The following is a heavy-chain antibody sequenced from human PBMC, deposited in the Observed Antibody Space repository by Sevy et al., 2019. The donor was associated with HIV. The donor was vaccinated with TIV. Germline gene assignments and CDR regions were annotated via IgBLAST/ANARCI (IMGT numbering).Heavy chain of an antibody. D-gene: IGHD2-15*01. J-gene: IGHJ4*02. V-gene: IGHV1-2*06. CDR2: TSPMNGDT. Sequence: ASVKVSCKASGYTVTGYYIHWVRQAPGQGLEWMGRTSPMNGDTDYAQKFQGRVTMTRDTSISAAYLDVTRLRSDDTATYYCARAYCSDGSCYEGAYWGQGTLVTVSS. CDR3: ARAYCSDGSCYEGAY. CDR1: GYTVTGYY.